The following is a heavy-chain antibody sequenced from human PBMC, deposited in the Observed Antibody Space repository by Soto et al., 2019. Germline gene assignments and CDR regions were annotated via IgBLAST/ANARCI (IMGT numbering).Heavy chain of an antibody. D-gene: IGHD6-13*01. J-gene: IGHJ4*02. V-gene: IGHV4-39*02. CDR2: IYYNGAT. CDR1: GGSISSTSFY. CDR3: AKEARGSTWYGGDF. Sequence: QLQLQESGPGLVKASETLSLTCTVSGGSISSTSFYWGWIRQPPGKGLEWMGTIYYNGATYYNPSLKSRVTMSVDTSKNQFSLKLSSVTAEDTAVYYCAKEARGSTWYGGDFWGQGTLVTVSS.